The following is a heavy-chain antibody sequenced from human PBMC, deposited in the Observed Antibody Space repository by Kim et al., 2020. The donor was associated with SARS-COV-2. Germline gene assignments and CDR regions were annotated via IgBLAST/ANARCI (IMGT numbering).Heavy chain of an antibody. Sequence: SVKVSCKASGGTFSSYAISWVRQAPGQGLEWMGRIIPILGIANYAQKFQGRVTITADKSTSTAYMELSSLRSEDTAVYYCATYGDYYDSSGYYHYKNFDYWGQGTLVTVSS. V-gene: IGHV1-69*04. D-gene: IGHD3-22*01. CDR3: ATYGDYYDSSGYYHYKNFDY. CDR1: GGTFSSYA. J-gene: IGHJ4*02. CDR2: IIPILGIA.